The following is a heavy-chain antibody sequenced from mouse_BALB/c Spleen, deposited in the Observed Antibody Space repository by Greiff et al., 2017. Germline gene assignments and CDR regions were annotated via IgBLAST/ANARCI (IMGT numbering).Heavy chain of an antibody. J-gene: IGHJ4*01. CDR3: ARTVRAGYYYAMDY. D-gene: IGHD1-1*01. Sequence: EVKLQESGPSLVKPSQTLSLTCSVTGDSITSGYWNWIRKFPGNKLEYMGYISYSGSTYYNPSLKSRISITRDTSKNQYYLQLNSVTTEDTATYYCARTVRAGYYYAMDYWGQGTSVTVSS. CDR1: GDSITSGY. V-gene: IGHV3-8*02. CDR2: ISYSGST.